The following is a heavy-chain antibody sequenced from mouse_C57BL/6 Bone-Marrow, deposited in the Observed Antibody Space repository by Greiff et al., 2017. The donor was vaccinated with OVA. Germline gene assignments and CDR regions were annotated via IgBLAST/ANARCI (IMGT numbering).Heavy chain of an antibody. Sequence: VKVVESGPGLVAPSQSLSITCTVSGFSLTSYGVHWVRQPPGKGLEWLVVIWSDGSTTYNSALKSRLSISKDNSNSQVYLKMNSLQTDDTAMYYCARHGRLGWFAYWGQGTLVTVSA. D-gene: IGHD4-1*01. CDR3: ARHGRLGWFAY. CDR2: IWSDGST. V-gene: IGHV2-6-1*01. CDR1: GFSLTSYG. J-gene: IGHJ3*01.